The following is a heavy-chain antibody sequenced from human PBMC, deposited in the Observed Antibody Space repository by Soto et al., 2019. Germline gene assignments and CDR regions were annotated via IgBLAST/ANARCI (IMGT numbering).Heavy chain of an antibody. CDR2: ISGSGSST. Sequence: EVQLLESGGGLVQPGGSLRLSCAASGFTFNNYAMSWVRQAPGKGREWVSSISGSGSSTYYADSVKGRFTISRDNSKNTLYLQLNTLRAEDTAVYYCAKDQPGVAARFDYWGQGTLVTVSS. CDR3: AKDQPGVAARFDY. D-gene: IGHD6-13*01. J-gene: IGHJ4*02. CDR1: GFTFNNYA. V-gene: IGHV3-23*01.